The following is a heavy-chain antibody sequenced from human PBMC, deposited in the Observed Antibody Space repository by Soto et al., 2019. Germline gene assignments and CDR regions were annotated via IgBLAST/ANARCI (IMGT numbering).Heavy chain of an antibody. CDR2: ISSGAAYI. D-gene: IGHD1-26*01. Sequence: EVQVVESGGGLVKPGGSLTLSCNFTFSLYSMNWVRQAPGKGLEWVASISSGAAYIKYADSVQGRFTISKDNAKSSVSLQMSSLIVEDTAGYFCTRDEGGSFDSWFHPWGQGTQVTVSA. CDR1: TFSLYS. CDR3: TRDEGGSFDSWFHP. V-gene: IGHV3-21*01. J-gene: IGHJ5*02.